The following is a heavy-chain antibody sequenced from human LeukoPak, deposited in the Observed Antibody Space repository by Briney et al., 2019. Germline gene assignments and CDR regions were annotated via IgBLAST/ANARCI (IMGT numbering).Heavy chain of an antibody. V-gene: IGHV1-69*13. D-gene: IGHD3-10*01. CDR2: IIPIFGTA. CDR3: ARSERITIPYWLDP. Sequence: ASVKVSCKAPGGTFSSYAISWVRQAPGQGLEWMGGIIPIFGTANYAQKFQGRVTITADESTSTAYMELSSLRSEDTAVYYCARSERITIPYWLDPWGQGTLVTVSS. J-gene: IGHJ5*02. CDR1: GGTFSSYA.